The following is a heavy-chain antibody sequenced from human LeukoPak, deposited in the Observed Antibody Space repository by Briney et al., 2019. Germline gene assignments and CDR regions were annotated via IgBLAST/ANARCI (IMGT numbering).Heavy chain of an antibody. V-gene: IGHV1-24*01. J-gene: IGHJ6*03. CDR1: GYTLTELS. D-gene: IGHD6-13*01. Sequence: GASVKVSCKFSGYTLTELSMHWVRQAPGKGLEWMGGFDPEDGETIYAQKFQGRVTTTEDTSTDTAYMELSSLRSEDTAVYYCATGLDVDKAAGNSYYYYYMDVWGKGTTVTVSS. CDR2: FDPEDGET. CDR3: ATGLDVDKAAGNSYYYYYMDV.